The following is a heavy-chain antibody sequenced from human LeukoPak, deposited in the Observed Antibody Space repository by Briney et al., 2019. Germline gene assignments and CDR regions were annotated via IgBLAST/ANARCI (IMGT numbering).Heavy chain of an antibody. CDR2: IYTSGST. V-gene: IGHV4-61*02. J-gene: IGHJ6*03. CDR1: GGSISSGSYY. Sequence: SETLSLTCTVSGGSISSGSYYWSWIRQPAGKGLEWIGRIYTSGSTNYNPSLKSRVTISVDTSKNQFSLKLSSVTAADTAVYYCARYSSAAGVQNRPHRPPRIDYYMDVWGKGTTVTISS. CDR3: ARYSSAAGVQNRPHRPPRIDYYMDV. D-gene: IGHD6-13*01.